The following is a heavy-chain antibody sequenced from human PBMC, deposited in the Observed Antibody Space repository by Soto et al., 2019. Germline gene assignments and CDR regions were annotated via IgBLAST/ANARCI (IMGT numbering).Heavy chain of an antibody. V-gene: IGHV3-74*01. Sequence: VGSLRLSCAASGFTFSGYWMHWVRQVPGKGLVWVSRIRGDGGDTNYADFVEGRFTISRDNAKNTVYLQMNDLRVEDTAVYYCARDKVSGSGSLDYWGQGSLVTVSS. CDR3: ARDKVSGSGSLDY. J-gene: IGHJ4*02. CDR1: GFTFSGYW. D-gene: IGHD3-10*01. CDR2: IRGDGGDT.